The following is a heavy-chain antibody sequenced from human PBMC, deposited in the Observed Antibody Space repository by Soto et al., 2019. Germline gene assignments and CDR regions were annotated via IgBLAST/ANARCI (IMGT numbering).Heavy chain of an antibody. V-gene: IGHV6-1*01. Sequence: PSQTLSLTCAISGDSVSSNSAAWNWIRQSPSRGLEWLGRTYYRSKWYNDYAVSVKSRITINPDTSKNQFSLQLNSVTPEDTAVYYCAREGIAGRLPYYYGMDVWGQGTTVTVSS. CDR1: GDSVSSNSAA. D-gene: IGHD6-6*01. CDR3: AREGIAGRLPYYYGMDV. J-gene: IGHJ6*02. CDR2: TYYRSKWYN.